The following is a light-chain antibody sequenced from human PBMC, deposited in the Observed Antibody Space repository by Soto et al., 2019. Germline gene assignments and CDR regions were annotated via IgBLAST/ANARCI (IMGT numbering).Light chain of an antibody. J-gene: IGKJ4*01. CDR3: HQFNSYPLT. CDR2: DAS. V-gene: IGKV1-13*02. CDR1: QGISSA. Sequence: AIQLTQSPSSLSASVGDRVTITCRASQGISSALAWYQQKPGKAPKLLIYDASSLESGVPSRFGGSGFGKVFTFTFSSLQPEVFATYYCHQFNSYPLTFGGGPRVDTK.